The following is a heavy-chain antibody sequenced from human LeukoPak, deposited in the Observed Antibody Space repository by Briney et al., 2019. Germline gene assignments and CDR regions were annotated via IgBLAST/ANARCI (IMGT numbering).Heavy chain of an antibody. V-gene: IGHV3-23*01. Sequence: GGSLRLSCAASGFTFSSYAMSWVRQAPGKGLEWVSSISTSDGTTYYADSVKGRFTISRDNSKNTLYLQMNSLRAEDTAVYYCAKKLCGGGSCYSAGYFDYWGQGTLVTVSS. J-gene: IGHJ4*02. CDR2: ISTSDGTT. CDR3: AKKLCGGGSCYSAGYFDY. CDR1: GFTFSSYA. D-gene: IGHD2-15*01.